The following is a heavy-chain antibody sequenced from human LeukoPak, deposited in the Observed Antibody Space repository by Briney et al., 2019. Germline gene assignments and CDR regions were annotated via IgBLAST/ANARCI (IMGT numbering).Heavy chain of an antibody. J-gene: IGHJ4*02. CDR1: GDSFTNYW. V-gene: IGHV5-51*01. CDR2: IYPGDSDT. Sequence: GESLQISCKGSGDSFTNYWIGWVRQMPGKGLEWMGNIYPGDSDTRYSPSFQGQVTISADKSISTAYLQWTSLEASDTAMYYCARRACSADSCLDYWGQGTLVTVSS. D-gene: IGHD2-15*01. CDR3: ARRACSADSCLDY.